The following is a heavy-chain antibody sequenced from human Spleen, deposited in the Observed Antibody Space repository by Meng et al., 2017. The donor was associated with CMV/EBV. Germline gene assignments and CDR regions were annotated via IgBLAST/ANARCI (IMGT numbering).Heavy chain of an antibody. V-gene: IGHV4-61*01. D-gene: IGHD4-17*01. CDR1: GDSVSNGHYY. Sequence: SETLSLTCIVSGDSVSNGHYYWSWIRQSPGKGLEWIGSSYYSGTTYYKASLKSRVTISVDTSANQFSLTLRSVTAADTAVYYCARSVTTVTTFDYFDSWGRGSLVTVSS. CDR3: ARSVTTVTTFDYFDS. CDR2: SYYSGTT. J-gene: IGHJ4*02.